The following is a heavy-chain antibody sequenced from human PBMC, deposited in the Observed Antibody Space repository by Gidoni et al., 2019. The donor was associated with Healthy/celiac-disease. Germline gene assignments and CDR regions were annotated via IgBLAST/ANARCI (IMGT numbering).Heavy chain of an antibody. J-gene: IGHJ4*02. CDR2: ISGSGGST. CDR1: GFPFSSYA. CDR3: AKDLVVVVAATQVGYFDY. D-gene: IGHD2-15*01. V-gene: IGHV3-23*01. Sequence: EVQLLESGGGLVQPGGSLRLSCAASGFPFSSYAMSWVRQAPGKGLEWVSAISGSGGSTYYADSVKGRFTISRDNSKNTLYLQMNSLRAEDTAVYYCAKDLVVVVAATQVGYFDYWGQGTLVTVSS.